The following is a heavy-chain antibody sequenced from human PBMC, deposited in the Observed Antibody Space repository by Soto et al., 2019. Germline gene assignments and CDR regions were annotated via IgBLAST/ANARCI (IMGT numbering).Heavy chain of an antibody. V-gene: IGHV2-5*08. J-gene: IGHJ4*02. CDR2: IYWHDDK. CDR3: AHRGGATVGLYYFDY. CDR1: GKSLSGYYWS. D-gene: IGHD3-16*01. Sequence: TLSLTCAVYGKSLSGYYWSWIRQPPGKALEWLALIYWHDDKRYSPSLKSRLTITKDTSKNQVVLTMTNMDPVDTATYYCAHRGGATVGLYYFDYWGQGALVTVSS.